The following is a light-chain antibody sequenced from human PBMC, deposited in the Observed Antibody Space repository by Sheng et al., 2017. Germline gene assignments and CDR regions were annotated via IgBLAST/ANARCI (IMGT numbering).Light chain of an antibody. J-gene: IGKJ4*01. Sequence: DIQMTQSPSTLSASIGDRVTITCRASQAINTYLHWYQQKPGKAPKLLISGASTLQGGVPSRFSGSASGTDFTLTISGLQPEDVATYYCQQTYSTPLTFGGGTKVEIK. CDR3: QQTYSTPLT. CDR1: QAINTY. CDR2: GAS. V-gene: IGKV1-39*01.